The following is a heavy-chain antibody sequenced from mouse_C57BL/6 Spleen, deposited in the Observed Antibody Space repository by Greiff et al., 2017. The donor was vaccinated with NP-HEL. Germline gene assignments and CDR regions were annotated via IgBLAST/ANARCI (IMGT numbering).Heavy chain of an antibody. CDR2: IRSKSSTYAT. J-gene: IGHJ4*01. CDR1: GFTFNTYA. Sequence: EVKLVESGGGLVQPKGSLKLSCAASGFTFNTYAMHWVRQAPGQGLEWVARIRSKSSTYATYYADSVKDRFTISRDDSQSMLYLQMNNLKTEDTAMYYCVREIYYDYDRDAMDYWGQGTSVTVSS. V-gene: IGHV10-3*01. D-gene: IGHD2-4*01. CDR3: VREIYYDYDRDAMDY.